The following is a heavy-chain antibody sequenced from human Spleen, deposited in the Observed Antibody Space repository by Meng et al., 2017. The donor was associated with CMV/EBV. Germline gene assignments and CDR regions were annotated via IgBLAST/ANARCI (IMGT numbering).Heavy chain of an antibody. CDR3: VKGWQNLGDY. CDR1: GFTFDNFV. CDR2: ISGSGVGT. D-gene: IGHD7-27*01. J-gene: IGHJ4*02. V-gene: IGHV3-23*01. Sequence: GESLKISCAVSGFTFDNFVMNWVRRAAGKGLECVSAISGSGVGTYYADSVKGRFIISRDNSESTLYLQMNSLTAEDTAIYYCVKGWQNLGDYWGQGTLVTVSS.